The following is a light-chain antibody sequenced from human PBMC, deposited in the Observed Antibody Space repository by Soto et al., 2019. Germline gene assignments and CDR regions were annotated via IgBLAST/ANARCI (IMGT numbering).Light chain of an antibody. CDR1: LSVSSN. V-gene: IGKV3-15*01. CDR3: QQYNNWLIT. Sequence: EIVMTQSPDTLSVSPGERATLSCRASLSVSSNLAWYQQKPGQAPRLLIYGASTRATGIPARFSGSGSGTEFTLTISSLQSEDFAVYYCQQYNNWLITFGQGTRLEIK. CDR2: GAS. J-gene: IGKJ5*01.